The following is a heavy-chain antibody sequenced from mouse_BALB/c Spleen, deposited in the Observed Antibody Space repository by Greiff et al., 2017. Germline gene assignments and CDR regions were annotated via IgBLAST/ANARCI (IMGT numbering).Heavy chain of an antibody. CDR1: GYTFSSYW. D-gene: IGHD2-14*01. V-gene: IGHV1-9*01. CDR3: ARANYRSYYFDY. J-gene: IGHJ2*01. Sequence: VKLMESGAELMKPGASVKISCKATGYTFSSYWIEWVKQRPGHGLEWIGEILPGSGSTNYNEKFKGKATFTADTSSNTAYMQLSSLTSEDSAVYYCARANYRSYYFDYWGQGTTLTVSS. CDR2: ILPGSGST.